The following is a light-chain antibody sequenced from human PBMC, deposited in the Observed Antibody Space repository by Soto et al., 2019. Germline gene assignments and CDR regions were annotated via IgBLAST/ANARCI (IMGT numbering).Light chain of an antibody. Sequence: EIVLTQSPGTLSLSAGERATLSCRASQSVRSIYLAWYQQKPGQAPRLLIYGASIRATGIPDRSSGSGSGTDVTITISRLEPEDFAVYYCQQYGSTPRTFGQGTKVEIK. CDR2: GAS. CDR1: QSVRSIY. J-gene: IGKJ1*01. CDR3: QQYGSTPRT. V-gene: IGKV3-20*01.